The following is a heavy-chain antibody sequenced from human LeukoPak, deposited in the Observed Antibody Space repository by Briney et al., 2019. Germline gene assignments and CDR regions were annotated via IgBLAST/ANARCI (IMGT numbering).Heavy chain of an antibody. Sequence: GGSLRLSCAASGLTFSSHWMHWVRQAPGKGLEWVSAISGSGGSTYYADSVKGRFTISRDNSKNTLYLQMNSLRAEDTAVYYCAKDESPHFYDSSGYYASWGQGTLVTVSS. D-gene: IGHD3-22*01. J-gene: IGHJ5*02. V-gene: IGHV3-23*01. CDR2: ISGSGGST. CDR3: AKDESPHFYDSSGYYAS. CDR1: GLTFSSHW.